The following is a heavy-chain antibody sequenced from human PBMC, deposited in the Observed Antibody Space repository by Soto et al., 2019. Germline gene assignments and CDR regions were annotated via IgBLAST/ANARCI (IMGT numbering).Heavy chain of an antibody. J-gene: IGHJ4*02. CDR1: GGSMSDYF. D-gene: IGHD5-12*01. V-gene: IGHV4-4*07. Sequence: QVQLQESGPGLVNPSETLSLTCSVSGGSMSDYFWSWIRQPAGKRLELIGRKSISGFIDSNPSLKGRASISVDTSKNQFSLSLISVTAADPALYYCARNIGPAAGWYFDVWGQGILVTVSS. CDR3: ARNIGPAAGWYFDV. CDR2: KSISGFI.